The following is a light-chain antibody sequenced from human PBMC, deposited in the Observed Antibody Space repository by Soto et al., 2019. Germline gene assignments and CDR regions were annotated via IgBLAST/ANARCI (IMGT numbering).Light chain of an antibody. CDR2: DVS. CDR1: QSVGTN. J-gene: IGKJ1*01. Sequence: EGIMTQSPVTLSVSPGESVTLSCRASQSVGTNLAWYQQKPGQAPSLLIYDVSTRATGIPTRFSGSGSGRQFTLTISSLQSEDFAVYYCQQYNNWPQTFGQGTKVEI. CDR3: QQYNNWPQT. V-gene: IGKV3-15*01.